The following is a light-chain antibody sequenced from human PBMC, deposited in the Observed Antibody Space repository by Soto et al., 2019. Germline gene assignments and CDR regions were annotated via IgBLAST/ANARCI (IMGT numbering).Light chain of an antibody. Sequence: EVVMTQSPATLSVSAGETVTLSCRASQSVSTKLAWYQQKPGLAPRLLIFGASTRATDVPARFSGSGSGTEFTLTISSLQSEDFALYYCQQYNNWPPLTFGGGTKVEIK. CDR1: QSVSTK. CDR3: QQYNNWPPLT. J-gene: IGKJ4*01. V-gene: IGKV3-15*01. CDR2: GAS.